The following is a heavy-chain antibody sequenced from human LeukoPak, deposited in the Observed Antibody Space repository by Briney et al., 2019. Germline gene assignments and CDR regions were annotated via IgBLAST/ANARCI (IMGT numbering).Heavy chain of an antibody. J-gene: IGHJ4*02. CDR3: ARVPLSGYYDSSGYMSY. CDR1: GGTFSSYA. Sequence: SVKVSCKASGGTFSSYAISWVRQAPGQGLEWMGRIIPIFGTANYAQKFQGRVTITTDESTSTAYMELSSPRSEDTAVYYCARVPLSGYYDSSGYMSYWGQGTLVTVSS. CDR2: IIPIFGTA. D-gene: IGHD3-22*01. V-gene: IGHV1-69*05.